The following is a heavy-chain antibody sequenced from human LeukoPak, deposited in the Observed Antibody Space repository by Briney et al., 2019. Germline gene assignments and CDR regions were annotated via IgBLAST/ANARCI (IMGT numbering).Heavy chain of an antibody. V-gene: IGHV3-7*01. CDR2: IKRDGSAK. D-gene: IGHD2-21*01. J-gene: IGHJ4*02. Sequence: PGGSLRLSCVASGFTFSDYWMSWVRQAPGKGPQYMANIKRDGSAKSYVDSVRGRFTISRDNVKNALYLQMNNLRAEDTAVYYCAKYGGESGVAFEYWGQGTLVTVSS. CDR1: GFTFSDYW. CDR3: AKYGGESGVAFEY.